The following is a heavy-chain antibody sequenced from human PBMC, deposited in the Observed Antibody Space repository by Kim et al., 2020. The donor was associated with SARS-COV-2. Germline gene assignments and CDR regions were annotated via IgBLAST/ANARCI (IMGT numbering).Heavy chain of an antibody. D-gene: IGHD3-10*01. J-gene: IGHJ4*02. V-gene: IGHV3-33*01. Sequence: GGSLRLSCAASGFTFSSYVMHWVRQAPGKGLEWVAVIWYDGSNKYYADSVKGRFTISRDNSKNTLYLQMNSLRAEDTAVYYCARDPYYGSGSYYTYWGQGTLVTVSS. CDR2: IWYDGSNK. CDR3: ARDPYYGSGSYYTY. CDR1: GFTFSSYV.